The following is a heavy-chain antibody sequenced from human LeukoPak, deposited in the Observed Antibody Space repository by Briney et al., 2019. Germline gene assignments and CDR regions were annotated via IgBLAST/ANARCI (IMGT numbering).Heavy chain of an antibody. J-gene: IGHJ3*02. CDR1: GYTFTGYY. Sequence: ASVKVSCKASGYTFTGYYMHWVRQAPGQGLEWMGWINPNSGGTNCAQKFQGRVTMTRDTSISTAYMELSRLRSDDTAVYYCARDRKAYNWNYDDAFDIWGQGTMVTVSS. CDR2: INPNSGGT. D-gene: IGHD1-7*01. CDR3: ARDRKAYNWNYDDAFDI. V-gene: IGHV1-2*02.